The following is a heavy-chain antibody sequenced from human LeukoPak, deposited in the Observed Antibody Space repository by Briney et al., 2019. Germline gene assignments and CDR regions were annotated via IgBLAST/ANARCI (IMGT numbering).Heavy chain of an antibody. J-gene: IGHJ4*02. CDR1: GGSISSGSYY. Sequence: SETLSLTCTVSGGSISSGSYYWSWIRQPAGKGLEWIGRIYTSGSTNYNPSLKSRVTISVDTSKNQFSLKLSSVTAADTAVYYCARRGLFGWVPAANDYYFDYWGQGTLVTVSS. CDR3: ARRGLFGWVPAANDYYFDY. D-gene: IGHD2-2*01. V-gene: IGHV4-61*02. CDR2: IYTSGST.